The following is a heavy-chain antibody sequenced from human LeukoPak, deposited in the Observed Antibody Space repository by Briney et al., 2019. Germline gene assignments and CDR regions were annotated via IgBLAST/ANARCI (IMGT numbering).Heavy chain of an antibody. CDR2: IYPGDSQT. CDR3: ARLSAGSHFHLDS. J-gene: IGHJ4*02. Sequence: GESLNISCKGSGYSFSNNWIGWVRQMPGKGLGWVGIIYPGDSQTRYSPSFQGQVTVSADKSISTAYLQWSSLKASDIAIYYCARLSAGSHFHLDSWGQGTLVTVSS. V-gene: IGHV5-51*01. CDR1: GYSFSNNW. D-gene: IGHD1-26*01.